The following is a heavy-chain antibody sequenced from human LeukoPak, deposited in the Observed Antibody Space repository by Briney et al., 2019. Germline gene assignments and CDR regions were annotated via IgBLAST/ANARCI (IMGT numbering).Heavy chain of an antibody. CDR2: ISGSGGST. J-gene: IGHJ4*02. V-gene: IGHV3-23*01. D-gene: IGHD3-3*01. Sequence: PGGSLRLSCAASGFTFSSYAMSWVRQAPGKGLEWVSAISGSGGSTYYADSVKGRFTNSRDNSKNTLYLQMNSLRAEDTAVYYCAKSGDFWSGYSDYWGQGTLVTVSS. CDR1: GFTFSSYA. CDR3: AKSGDFWSGYSDY.